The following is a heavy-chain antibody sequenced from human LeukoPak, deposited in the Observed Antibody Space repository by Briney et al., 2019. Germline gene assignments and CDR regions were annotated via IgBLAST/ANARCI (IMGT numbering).Heavy chain of an antibody. Sequence: ASVTVSCKASGYTFTGYYMHWVRQAPGQGLEWMGWISAYNGNTNYAQKLQGRVTMTTDTSTSTAYMELRSLRSDDTAVYYCARDQYDYVWGSYRYFDYWGQGTLVTVSS. CDR3: ARDQYDYVWGSYRYFDY. CDR1: GYTFTGYY. V-gene: IGHV1-18*04. J-gene: IGHJ4*02. D-gene: IGHD3-16*02. CDR2: ISAYNGNT.